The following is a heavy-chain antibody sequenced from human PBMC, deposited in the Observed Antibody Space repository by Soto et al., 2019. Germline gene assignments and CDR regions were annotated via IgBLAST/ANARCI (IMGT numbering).Heavy chain of an antibody. CDR3: ARGRRITIFGVVIKNYYYYYMDV. Sequence: QVQLVQSGAEVKKPGASVKVSCKASGYTFTSYDINWVRQATGQGLEWMGWMNPNSGNTGYAQKFQGRVTITRNTSISTAYMELSSLRSEDTAVYYCARGRRITIFGVVIKNYYYYYMDVWGKGTTVTVSS. CDR1: GYTFTSYD. CDR2: MNPNSGNT. J-gene: IGHJ6*03. D-gene: IGHD3-3*01. V-gene: IGHV1-8*01.